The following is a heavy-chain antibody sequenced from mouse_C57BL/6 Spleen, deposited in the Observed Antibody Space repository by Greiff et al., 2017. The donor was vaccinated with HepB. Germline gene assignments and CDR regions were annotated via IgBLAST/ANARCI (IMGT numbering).Heavy chain of an antibody. CDR2: INYDGSST. Sequence: EVKLMESEGGLVQPGSSMKLSCTASGFTFSDYYMAWVRQVPEKGLEWVANINYDGSSTYYLDSLKSRFIISRDNAKNILYLQMSSLKSEDTATYYCARVWDGYYFDYWGQGTTLTVSS. V-gene: IGHV5-16*01. CDR3: ARVWDGYYFDY. J-gene: IGHJ2*01. CDR1: GFTFSDYY. D-gene: IGHD4-1*01.